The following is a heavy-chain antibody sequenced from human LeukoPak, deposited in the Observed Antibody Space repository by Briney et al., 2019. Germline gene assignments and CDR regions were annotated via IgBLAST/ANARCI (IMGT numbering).Heavy chain of an antibody. V-gene: IGHV3-21*01. CDR3: ARDEWTVTTHYFDH. D-gene: IGHD4-17*01. CDR2: ISSSSSYI. J-gene: IGHJ4*02. CDR1: GFTFNSYS. Sequence: GGSLRLSCAASGFTFNSYSMNWVRQTPGKGLEWVSSISSSSSYIYYADSVKGRFTISRDNAKNSLYLQMNSLRAEDTAVYYCARDEWTVTTHYFDHWGQGALVTVSS.